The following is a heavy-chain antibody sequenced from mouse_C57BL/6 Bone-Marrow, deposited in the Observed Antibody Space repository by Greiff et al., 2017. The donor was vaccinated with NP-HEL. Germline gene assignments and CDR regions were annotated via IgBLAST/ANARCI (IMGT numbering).Heavy chain of an antibody. CDR1: GYTFTSYW. Sequence: VQLQQPGAELVKPGASVKLSCKASGYTFTSYWMHWVKQRPGRGLEWIGRIDPNSGGTKYNEKFKSKDTLPVDKPASTAYMQVSSLTYEDSEVYYCARRSTVVKGWYFDVWGTGTTVTVSS. J-gene: IGHJ1*03. V-gene: IGHV1-72*01. CDR3: ARRSTVVKGWYFDV. D-gene: IGHD1-1*01. CDR2: IDPNSGGT.